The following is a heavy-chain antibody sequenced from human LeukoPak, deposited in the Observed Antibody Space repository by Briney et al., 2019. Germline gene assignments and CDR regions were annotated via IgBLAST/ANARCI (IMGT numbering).Heavy chain of an antibody. CDR2: IYPGDFDT. V-gene: IGHV5-51*01. CDR1: GYIFTSYW. Sequence: GESLKISCKGSGYIFTSYWIGWVRQMPGKGLEWMGIIYPGDFDTRYSPSFQGQVTISADKSISTAYLQWSSLKASDTAMYYCARRRYSSSWYYFDYWGQGTLVTVSS. J-gene: IGHJ4*02. CDR3: ARRRYSSSWYYFDY. D-gene: IGHD6-13*01.